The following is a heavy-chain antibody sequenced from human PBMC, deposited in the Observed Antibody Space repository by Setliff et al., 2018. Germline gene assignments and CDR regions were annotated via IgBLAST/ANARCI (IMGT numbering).Heavy chain of an antibody. CDR1: GGMSGTYS. J-gene: IGHJ4*02. Sequence: SVQVSCKASGGMSGTYSISWVRQAPGQGLEWIGAIIPIFGTPNYAQNFQDRVTITADISTTTVFMEMSSLRSDDTAVYYCARDGAYCSGGSCYSFDYWGPGTPVTVSS. D-gene: IGHD2-15*01. CDR3: ARDGAYCSGGSCYSFDY. CDR2: IIPIFGTP. V-gene: IGHV1-69*06.